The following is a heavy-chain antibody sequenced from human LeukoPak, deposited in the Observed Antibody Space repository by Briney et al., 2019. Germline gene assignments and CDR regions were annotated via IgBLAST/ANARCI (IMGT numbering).Heavy chain of an antibody. Sequence: SSETLSLTCTVSGGSIGSYSWSWIRQPAGKGLEWIGLIYTSGRTGYSPSLKSRVTMSVDMSKNQLSLRLTSVTAADTAVYYCARPHNSGSLDVWGQGTTVSVSS. CDR2: IYTSGRT. CDR3: ARPHNSGSLDV. V-gene: IGHV4-4*07. CDR1: GGSIGSYS. J-gene: IGHJ6*02. D-gene: IGHD2-15*01.